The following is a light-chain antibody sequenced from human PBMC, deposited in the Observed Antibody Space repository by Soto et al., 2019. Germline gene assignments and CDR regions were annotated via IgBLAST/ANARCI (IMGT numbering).Light chain of an antibody. CDR3: QQYGVAPGT. Sequence: EIVLTQSPGTLSLSPGERATLSCSASQSISTRYFAWYQQKGGQAPRLLIYETSSRGTGIADRFIGSGTGTEFTLTISRLEPEDFAVYYCQQYGVAPGTFGQGTKLEI. CDR1: QSISTRY. J-gene: IGKJ1*01. CDR2: ETS. V-gene: IGKV3-20*01.